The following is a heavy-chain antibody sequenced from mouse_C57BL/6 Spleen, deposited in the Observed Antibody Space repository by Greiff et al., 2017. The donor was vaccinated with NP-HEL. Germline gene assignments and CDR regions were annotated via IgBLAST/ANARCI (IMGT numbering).Heavy chain of an antibody. D-gene: IGHD2-3*01. Sequence: EVKLVESGGGLVQPGGSLSLSCAASGFTFTDYYMSWVRQPPGKALEWLGFIRNKANGYTTEYSASVKGRFTISRDNSQSILYLQMNALRAEDSATYYCARWTGYDGYYHYAMDYWGQGTSVTVSS. V-gene: IGHV7-3*01. CDR2: IRNKANGYTT. CDR3: ARWTGYDGYYHYAMDY. J-gene: IGHJ4*01. CDR1: GFTFTDYY.